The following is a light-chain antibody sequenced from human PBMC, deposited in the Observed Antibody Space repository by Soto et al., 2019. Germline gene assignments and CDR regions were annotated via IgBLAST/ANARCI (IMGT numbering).Light chain of an antibody. CDR2: GAS. CDR1: QSVSSSY. J-gene: IGKJ1*01. V-gene: IGKV3-20*01. CDR3: QQYDDWPPWT. Sequence: EIVLTQSPGTLSLSPGERGTLSCRASQSVSSSYLAWYQQKPGQAPRLLIYGASSRATGIPDRFSGSGSGTDFTLTISSLQSEDFAVYYCQQYDDWPPWTFGQGTKVDIK.